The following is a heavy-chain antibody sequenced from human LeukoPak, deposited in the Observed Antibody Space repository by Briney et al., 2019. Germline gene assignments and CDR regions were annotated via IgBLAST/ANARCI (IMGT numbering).Heavy chain of an antibody. Sequence: PGGSLRLSCAASGFTFSNYWVSWVRQAPGKGLEWVANIKQDGSEIYYVDSVKGRFTISRDNAKDSVYLQMNSLRAEDTAVYYCARGWIAVDEDAFDIWGQGTLVTVSS. CDR3: ARGWIAVDEDAFDI. CDR1: GFTFSNYW. CDR2: IKQDGSEI. D-gene: IGHD6-19*01. V-gene: IGHV3-7*05. J-gene: IGHJ3*02.